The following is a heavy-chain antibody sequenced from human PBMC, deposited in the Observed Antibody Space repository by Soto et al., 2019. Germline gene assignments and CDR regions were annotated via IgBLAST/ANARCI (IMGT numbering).Heavy chain of an antibody. CDR1: GFTFSSYA. Sequence: GGSLRLSCAASGFTFSSYAMSWVRQAPGKGLEWVSAISGSGGSTYYADSVKGRFTISRDNSKNTLYLQMNSLRAEDTAIYYCATQEWEPYYFDYWGQGTLVTVSS. J-gene: IGHJ4*02. CDR2: ISGSGGST. CDR3: ATQEWEPYYFDY. D-gene: IGHD1-26*01. V-gene: IGHV3-23*01.